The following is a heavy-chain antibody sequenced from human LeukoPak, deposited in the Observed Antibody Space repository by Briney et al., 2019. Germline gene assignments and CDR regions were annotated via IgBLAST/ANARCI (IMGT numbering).Heavy chain of an antibody. CDR3: ARDMAATGWFDP. CDR1: GFTVSANY. J-gene: IGHJ5*02. V-gene: IGHV3-53*01. D-gene: IGHD2-15*01. Sequence: GGSLRLSCAASGFTVSANYMTWVRQVPGRGLKWVSIIYSDRTTYYADSVKGRFTISRDNSRNTLYLQMNSLRPEDTAMYYCARDMAATGWFDPWGQGTLVTVSS. CDR2: IYSDRTT.